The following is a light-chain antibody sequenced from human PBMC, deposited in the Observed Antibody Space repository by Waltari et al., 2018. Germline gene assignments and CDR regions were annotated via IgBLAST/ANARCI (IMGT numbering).Light chain of an antibody. CDR1: QGIGNY. J-gene: IGKJ2*01. Sequence: DIQMTQSPSTLSASVGDRGSIPSRASQGIGNYLAWYQQKPVKAPKLLIFMASTLQREVPSRFSGSGSGTEFALTISGLQADDFATYFCQHLNSYPFIFGRGTKLEIK. CDR2: MAS. V-gene: IGKV1-5*03. CDR3: QHLNSYPFI.